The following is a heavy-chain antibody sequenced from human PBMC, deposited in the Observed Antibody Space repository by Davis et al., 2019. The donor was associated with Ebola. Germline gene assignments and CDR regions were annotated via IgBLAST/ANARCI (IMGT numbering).Heavy chain of an antibody. D-gene: IGHD3-9*01. J-gene: IGHJ5*02. CDR1: GFSFTSYW. CDR3: ARLLGYYDILTGNLNWFDP. CDR2: IYPGDSDT. Sequence: GESLKISCKGSGFSFTSYWIGWVRQMPGKGLEWMGIIYPGDSDTRYRPSFQGQVTISADKSISTAYLHWSSLKASDTALYYCARLLGYYDILTGNLNWFDPWGQGTLVTVSS. V-gene: IGHV5-51*01.